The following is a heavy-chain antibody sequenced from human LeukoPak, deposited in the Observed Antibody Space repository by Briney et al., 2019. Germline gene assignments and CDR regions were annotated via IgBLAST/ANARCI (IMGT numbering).Heavy chain of an antibody. CDR1: GYTSSSYG. J-gene: IGHJ5*02. V-gene: IGHV1-18*01. CDR3: ARDVPGSIGTTARFDP. Sequence: ASVKVSCKSSGYTSSSYGISRMRQAPGQGLEWMGWISTYNVNTNYAQKFQGRVTMTTDTSTSTAYMELRSLRSDDTAVYYCARDVPGSIGTTARFDPWGQGTLVTVPS. D-gene: IGHD1-1*01. CDR2: ISTYNVNT.